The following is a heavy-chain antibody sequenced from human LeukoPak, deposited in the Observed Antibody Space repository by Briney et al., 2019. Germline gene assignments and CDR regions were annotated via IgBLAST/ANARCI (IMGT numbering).Heavy chain of an antibody. V-gene: IGHV3-64*01. Sequence: PGGSLRLSCAASGFTFSSYAMHWVRQAPGKGLEYVSAISSNGGSTYYANSVKGRFTISKDNSKNTLYLQMGSLRAEDMAVYYYARFYGRLDYWGQGTLVTVSS. CDR1: GFTFSSYA. CDR2: ISSNGGST. CDR3: ARFYGRLDY. J-gene: IGHJ4*02. D-gene: IGHD3-10*02.